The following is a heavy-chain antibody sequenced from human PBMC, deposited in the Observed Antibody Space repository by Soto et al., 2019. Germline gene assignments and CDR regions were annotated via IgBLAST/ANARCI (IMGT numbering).Heavy chain of an antibody. V-gene: IGHV3-23*01. CDR2: ISGSGGST. CDR3: AKDPRGRYYYDSSGYYGVGY. J-gene: IGHJ4*02. CDR1: GFTFSSYA. D-gene: IGHD3-22*01. Sequence: EVQLLESGGGLVQPGGSLRLSCAASGFTFSSYAMSWVRQAPGKGLEWVSAISGSGGSTYYADSVKGRFTISRDNSKNTLYLQMNSLRAEDTAVYYCAKDPRGRYYYDSSGYYGVGYWGQGTLGTVSS.